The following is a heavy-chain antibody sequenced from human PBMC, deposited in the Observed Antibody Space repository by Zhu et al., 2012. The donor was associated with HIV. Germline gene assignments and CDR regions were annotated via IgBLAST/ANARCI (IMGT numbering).Heavy chain of an antibody. V-gene: IGHV4-59*11. J-gene: IGHJ4*02. D-gene: IGHD1-1*01. CDR3: AREVPGGGFDY. CDR2: IYYSGST. Sequence: QVQLQESGPGLVKPSETLSLTCTVSGGSISSHYWSWIRQPPGKGLEWIGYIYYSGSTNYNPSLKSRVTISVDTSKNQFSLKLSSVTAADTAVYYCAREVPGGGFDYWGQGTLVTVSS. CDR1: GGSISSHY.